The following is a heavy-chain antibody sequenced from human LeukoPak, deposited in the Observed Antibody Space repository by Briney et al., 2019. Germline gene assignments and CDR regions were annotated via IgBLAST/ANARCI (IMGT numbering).Heavy chain of an antibody. Sequence: GGSLRLSCAASGFTVSSNYMNWVRQAPGKGLEWVAVISYDGSNKYYADSVKGRFTISRDNSKNTLYLQMNSLRAEDTAVYYCAKDQVAVAGYYYYGMDVWGQGTTVTVSS. CDR3: AKDQVAVAGYYYYGMDV. CDR1: GFTVSSNY. D-gene: IGHD6-19*01. J-gene: IGHJ6*02. V-gene: IGHV3-30*18. CDR2: ISYDGSNK.